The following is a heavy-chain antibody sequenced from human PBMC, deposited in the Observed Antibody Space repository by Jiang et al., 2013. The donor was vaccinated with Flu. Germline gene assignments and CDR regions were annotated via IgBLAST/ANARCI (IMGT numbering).Heavy chain of an antibody. CDR3: ARSMGTSGLLAPY. Sequence: FTSYWVGWVRQMPGKGLEWMGIIYPGDADTRYSPSFQGQVTISADKSINTAYLQWSSLKASDTAIYYCARSMGTSGLLAPYWGQGTLVTVSS. V-gene: IGHV5-51*01. CDR1: FTSYW. D-gene: IGHD1-1*01. J-gene: IGHJ4*02. CDR2: IYPGDADT.